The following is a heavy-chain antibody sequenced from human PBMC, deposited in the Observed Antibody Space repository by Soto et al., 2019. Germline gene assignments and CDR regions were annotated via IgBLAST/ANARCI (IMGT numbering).Heavy chain of an antibody. CDR2: ISSSSSYI. CDR1: GFTFSSYS. V-gene: IGHV3-21*01. J-gene: IGHJ4*02. Sequence: GGSLRLSCAASGFTFSSYSMNWVRQAPGKGLEWVSSISSSSSYIYYADSVKGRFTISRDNAKNSLYLQMNSLRAEDTAVYYCARDPGPFYSSGYYADYWGQGTLVTVSS. CDR3: ARDPGPFYSSGYYADY. D-gene: IGHD3-22*01.